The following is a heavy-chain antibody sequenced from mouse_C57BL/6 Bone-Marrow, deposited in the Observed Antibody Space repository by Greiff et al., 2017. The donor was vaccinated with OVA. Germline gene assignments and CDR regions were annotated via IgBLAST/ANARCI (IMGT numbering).Heavy chain of an antibody. CDR2: IYPGDGDT. CDR3: AITAAGYYVSWFAY. CDR1: GYAFSSYW. V-gene: IGHV1-80*01. D-gene: IGHD2-3*01. Sequence: QVQLQQSGAELVKPGASVKISCKASGYAFSSYWMNWVKQRPGKGLEWLGQIYPGDGDTNYNGKFKGKATLTADKSSSTAYMQLSSLTSEDSAVFFCAITAAGYYVSWFAYWRQGTLVTVSS. J-gene: IGHJ3*01.